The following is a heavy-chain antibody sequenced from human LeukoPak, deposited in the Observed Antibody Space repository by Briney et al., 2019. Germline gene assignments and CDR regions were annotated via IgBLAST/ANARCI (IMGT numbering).Heavy chain of an antibody. J-gene: IGHJ4*02. CDR3: ARVAYYDSSGLEDY. CDR2: IIPIFGTA. V-gene: IGHV1-69*06. CDR1: GGTFSSYA. Sequence: SVKVSCKASGGTFSSYAISWVRQAPGQGLEWMGGIIPIFGTANYAQKFQGRVTITADKSTSTAYMELSSLRSEDTAVYYCARVAYYDSSGLEDYWGQGTLVTVSS. D-gene: IGHD3-22*01.